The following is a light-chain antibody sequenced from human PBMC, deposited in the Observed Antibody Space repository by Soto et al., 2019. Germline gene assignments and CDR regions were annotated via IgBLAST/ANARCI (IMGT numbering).Light chain of an antibody. CDR2: GAS. J-gene: IGKJ1*01. Sequence: EIVLTQPPGTLSLSPGERASLSCRPSHSVDSTQLAWYQQKPGQAPRLLIYGASGRATGIPDRFGGSGSGTDFTLAISRLEPEDFAVYYCQHYGDSRTFGQGTKVDI. CDR1: HSVDSTQ. V-gene: IGKV3-20*01. CDR3: QHYGDSRT.